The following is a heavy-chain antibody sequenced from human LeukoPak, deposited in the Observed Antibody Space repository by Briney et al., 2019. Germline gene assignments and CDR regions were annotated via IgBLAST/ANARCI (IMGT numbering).Heavy chain of an antibody. CDR3: AKSWQLVYYFDY. V-gene: IGHV3-21*04. Sequence: GGSLRLSCAASGFTFSSYSMNWVRQAPGKGLEWVSSISSSSSYIYYADSVKGRFTISRDNAKNSLYLQMNSLRAEDTAVYYCAKSWQLVYYFDYWGQGSLVTVSS. CDR2: ISSSSSYI. CDR1: GFTFSSYS. J-gene: IGHJ4*02. D-gene: IGHD6-6*01.